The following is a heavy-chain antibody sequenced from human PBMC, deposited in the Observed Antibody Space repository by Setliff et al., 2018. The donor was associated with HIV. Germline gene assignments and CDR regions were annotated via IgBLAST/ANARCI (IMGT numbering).Heavy chain of an antibody. Sequence: GGPLRLSCAASGFPFSSAWMGWVRQAPGKGLEWVGRVKSKADGGTTDYGAPVKGRFTVSRDDSENTIYLQMNSLKTEDTAVYYCTTDLVDPPAFGLDYWGLGTLVTVSS. CDR2: VKSKADGGTT. V-gene: IGHV3-15*01. D-gene: IGHD3-3*02. CDR1: GFPFSSAW. J-gene: IGHJ4*02. CDR3: TTDLVDPPAFGLDY.